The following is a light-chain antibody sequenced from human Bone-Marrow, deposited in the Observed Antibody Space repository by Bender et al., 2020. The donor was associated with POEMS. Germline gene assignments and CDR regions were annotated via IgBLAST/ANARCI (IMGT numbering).Light chain of an antibody. CDR3: QSYDNSLGGWV. Sequence: QSALTQPASVSGAPGQSITISCTGTSSDIGVYNYVSWYQQHPGKAHKLMIFDVSKRPSGVPDRVSGSKSGTSASLAITGLQAEDEAAYYCQSYDNSLGGWVFGGGTKLTVL. CDR2: DVS. V-gene: IGLV2-14*03. CDR1: SSDIGVYNY. J-gene: IGLJ3*02.